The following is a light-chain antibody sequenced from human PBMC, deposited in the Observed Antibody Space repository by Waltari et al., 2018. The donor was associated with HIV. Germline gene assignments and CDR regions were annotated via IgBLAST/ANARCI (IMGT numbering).Light chain of an antibody. V-gene: IGKV1-5*03. CDR1: QRIGTW. CDR3: QEYSGYFRT. J-gene: IGKJ1*01. CDR2: KAS. Sequence: IQMAHPPSTLSPSVGDRLPIPCLATQRIGTWLAWYQQKPGKAPKLLIYKASSLESGVPSRFSGSGSGTEYTLTISSLQPDDFATYYCQEYSGYFRTFGQGTKVEIK.